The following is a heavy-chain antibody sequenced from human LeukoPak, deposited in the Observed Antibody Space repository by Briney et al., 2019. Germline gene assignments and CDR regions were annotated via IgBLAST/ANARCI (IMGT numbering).Heavy chain of an antibody. J-gene: IGHJ4*02. V-gene: IGHV1-69*01. CDR3: ARGLEGSVAGTDY. D-gene: IGHD6-19*01. CDR1: GGTFISYA. CDR2: IIPIFGTA. Sequence: SVKVSCKASGGTFISYAISWVRQAPGQGLEWMGGIIPIFGTANYAQKFQGRVTITADESTSTAYMELSSLKSEDTAVYYCARGLEGSVAGTDYWGQGTQVTVSS.